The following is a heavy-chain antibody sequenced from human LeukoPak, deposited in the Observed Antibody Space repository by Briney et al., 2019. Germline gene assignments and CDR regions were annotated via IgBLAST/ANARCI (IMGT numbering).Heavy chain of an antibody. V-gene: IGHV3-48*03. CDR2: ISSSGSTI. J-gene: IGHJ6*03. CDR3: ARVGTWPLYYMDV. CDR1: GFTFSSYE. Sequence: PGGSLRLSCAASGFTFSSYEMNWVRQAPGKGLEWVSYISSSGSTIYYADSVKGRFTISRDNAKNSLYLQMNSLRAEDTAVYYCARVGTWPLYYMDVWGKGTTVTISS. D-gene: IGHD1-1*01.